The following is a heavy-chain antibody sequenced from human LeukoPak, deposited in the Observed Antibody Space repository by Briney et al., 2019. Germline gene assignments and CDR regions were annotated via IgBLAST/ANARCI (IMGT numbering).Heavy chain of an antibody. V-gene: IGHV3-48*01. CDR1: GFTFSSYS. D-gene: IGHD4-23*01. CDR2: ISSSSSTR. J-gene: IGHJ6*03. Sequence: GGSLRLSCAASGFTFSSYSMNWVRQAPGKGLEWVSHISSSSSTRYYADSVKGRFTLSRDNAKNSLYLQMNSLRAEDTAVYYCARVHGGDYYYYYMDVWGKGTTVTISS. CDR3: ARVHGGDYYYYYMDV.